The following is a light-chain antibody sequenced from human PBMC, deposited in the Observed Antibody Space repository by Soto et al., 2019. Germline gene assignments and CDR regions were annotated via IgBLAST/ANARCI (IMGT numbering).Light chain of an antibody. CDR2: GAS. CDR3: QQYIRWPLT. J-gene: IGKJ4*01. Sequence: DIVMTHSPATLSVSPGERSTLSCRASQSVSSNLAWYQQKPGQAPSLLIYGASNRATGTPARFSGSGSGTEFTLTISSLQSEDFAVYYCQQYIRWPLTFGGGTKVDIK. V-gene: IGKV3-15*01. CDR1: QSVSSN.